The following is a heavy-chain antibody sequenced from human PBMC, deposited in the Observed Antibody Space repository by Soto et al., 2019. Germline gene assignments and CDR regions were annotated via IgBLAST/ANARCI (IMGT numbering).Heavy chain of an antibody. V-gene: IGHV3-33*01. D-gene: IGHD2-15*01. CDR2: IWYDGSNK. CDR1: GFTFSSYV. CDR3: ARDGRRYYYYYGMDV. Sequence: GGSLRLSCAASGFTFSSYVMHWVRQPPGKGLEWVAVIWYDGSNKYYADSVKGRFTISRDNSKNTLYLQMNSLRAEDTAVYYCARDGRRYYYYYGMDVWGQGTTVTVSS. J-gene: IGHJ6*02.